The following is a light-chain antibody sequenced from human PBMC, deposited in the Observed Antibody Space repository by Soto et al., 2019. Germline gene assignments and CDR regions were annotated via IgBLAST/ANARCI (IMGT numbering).Light chain of an antibody. CDR1: QSVSTTY. CDR2: GTS. Sequence: EIVLTQSPGTLSLSPGERATLSCRASQSVSTTYLGWYQQKPGQAPRLLVYGTSRRATGIPDRFSGSGSGTDFTLTISSLEPEDFAVYYCQHYSISPPMYTFGQGTKLEIK. V-gene: IGKV3-20*01. CDR3: QHYSISPPMYT. J-gene: IGKJ2*01.